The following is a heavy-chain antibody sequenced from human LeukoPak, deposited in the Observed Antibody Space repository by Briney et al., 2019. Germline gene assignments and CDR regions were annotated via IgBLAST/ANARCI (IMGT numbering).Heavy chain of an antibody. CDR2: IIPIFGTA. V-gene: IGHV1-69*06. J-gene: IGHJ5*02. Sequence: SVKVSCKASGGTFSSYAISWVRQAPGQGLEWEGGIIPIFGTANYAQKFQGRVTITADKSTSTAYMELSSLRSEDTAVYYCARVRYSSSWRTFDPWGQGTLVTVSS. CDR3: ARVRYSSSWRTFDP. CDR1: GGTFSSYA. D-gene: IGHD6-13*01.